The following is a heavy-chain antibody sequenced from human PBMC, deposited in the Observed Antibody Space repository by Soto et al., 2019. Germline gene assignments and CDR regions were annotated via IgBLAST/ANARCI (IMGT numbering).Heavy chain of an antibody. CDR2: IIPILGIA. Sequence: QVQLVQSGAEVKKPGSSVKVSCKASGGTFSSYTISWVRQAPGQGLGWMGRIIPILGIANYAQKFQGRVTSTADKSTSTAYMELSSLRSEDTAVYYCATRTDSGSYYFDYWGQGTLVTVSS. D-gene: IGHD1-26*01. CDR3: ATRTDSGSYYFDY. CDR1: GGTFSSYT. V-gene: IGHV1-69*02. J-gene: IGHJ4*02.